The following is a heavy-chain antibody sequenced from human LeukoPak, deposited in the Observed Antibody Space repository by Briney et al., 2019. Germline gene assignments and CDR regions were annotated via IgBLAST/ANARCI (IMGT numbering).Heavy chain of an antibody. V-gene: IGHV4-31*03. CDR2: IYYSGTT. Sequence: KASETLSLTCTVSGGSIISGDYYWSWIRQHPGKGLEWIGYIYYSGTTYYNPSLKSRLTISVDTSKNQFSLELKSVTAADTAVYYCARAGFGTAYNRFYYYMDVWGKGTTVTVSS. CDR3: ARAGFGTAYNRFYYYMDV. CDR1: GGSIISGDYY. J-gene: IGHJ6*03. D-gene: IGHD3-16*01.